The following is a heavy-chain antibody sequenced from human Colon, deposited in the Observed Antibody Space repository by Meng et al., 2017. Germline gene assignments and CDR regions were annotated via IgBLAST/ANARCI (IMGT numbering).Heavy chain of an antibody. J-gene: IGHJ5*02. CDR3: ARRSTKLLWNQLICPGGGLRWLDP. Sequence: SETLSLTCTVSRGCFSRSYSNWIRQPPGEGLEWNGSTYYNGSPLYTPSLTSRIRKSVDTSKKQPPLKVTSVTAPDTAGYKSARRSTKLLWNQLICPGGGLRWLDPWGQGGLVTVSS. D-gene: IGHD2-15*01. CDR2: TYYNGSP. CDR1: RGCFSRSY. V-gene: IGHV4-59*01.